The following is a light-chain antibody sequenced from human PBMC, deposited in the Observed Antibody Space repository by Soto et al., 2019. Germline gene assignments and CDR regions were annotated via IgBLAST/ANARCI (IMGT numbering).Light chain of an antibody. CDR2: EVS. J-gene: IGLJ1*01. CDR1: SSDVGGYNY. CDR3: SSYAGSNNLGV. Sequence: QSVLTQPPSASGSPGQSVTISCTGTSSDVGGYNYVSWYQQHPGKAPKLMIYEVSKRSSGVPDRFSGSKSGNTASLTVSGLQAEDEADYYCSSYAGSNNLGVFGTGTKVTVL. V-gene: IGLV2-8*01.